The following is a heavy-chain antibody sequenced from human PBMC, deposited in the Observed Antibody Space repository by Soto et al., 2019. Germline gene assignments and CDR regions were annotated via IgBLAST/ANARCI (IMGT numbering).Heavy chain of an antibody. CDR1: GFTFSSYG. J-gene: IGHJ6*02. D-gene: IGHD3-22*01. V-gene: IGHV3-30*03. Sequence: QVQLVESGGGVVQPGRSLRLSCAASGFTFSSYGMHWVRQAPGKGLEWVAVISYDGSNKYYADSVKGRFTISRDNSKNTLYLQMTSLRDEDTAVYYCASPRAIVVVGDYYGMDVWGQGTTVTVSS. CDR2: ISYDGSNK. CDR3: ASPRAIVVVGDYYGMDV.